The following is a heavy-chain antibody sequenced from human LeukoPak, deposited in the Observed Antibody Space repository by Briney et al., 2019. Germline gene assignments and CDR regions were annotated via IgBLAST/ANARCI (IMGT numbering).Heavy chain of an antibody. J-gene: IGHJ6*04. CDR1: GFTLTDYW. CDR2: INSNGSAI. CDR3: ASLIAGTLDV. D-gene: IGHD1-20*01. V-gene: IGHV3-11*01. Sequence: PGGSLRLSCAASGFTLTDYWMSWVRQAPGKGLEWVSYINSNGSAIYYEDSVKGRFTISRDNAKNSLYLQMNSLRAGDTAVYYCASLIAGTLDVWGKGTAVTVSS.